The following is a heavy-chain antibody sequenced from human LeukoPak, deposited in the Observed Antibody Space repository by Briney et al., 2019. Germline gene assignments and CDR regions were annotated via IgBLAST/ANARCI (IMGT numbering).Heavy chain of an antibody. CDR1: GFTFSSYA. CDR3: AKSSLRDQYTSGWYYFDY. CDR2: ISGSGGTT. D-gene: IGHD6-19*01. J-gene: IGHJ4*02. V-gene: IGHV3-23*01. Sequence: GGSLRLSCAASGFTFSSYAMSWVRQAPGKGLEWVSAISGSGGTTYHADSVKGRFTISRDNSKNTLYLQMNSLRGEDTAVYYCAKSSLRDQYTSGWYYFDYWGQGTLVTVSS.